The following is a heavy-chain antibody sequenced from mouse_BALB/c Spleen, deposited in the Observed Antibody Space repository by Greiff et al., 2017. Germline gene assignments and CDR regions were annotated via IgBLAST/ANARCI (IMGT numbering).Heavy chain of an antibody. Sequence: EVKVVESGGGLVKPGGSLKLSCAASGFTFSDYYMYWVRQTPEKRLEWVATISDGGSYTYYPDSVKGRFTISRDNAKNNLYLQMSSLKSEDTAMYYCAKEWDLWGQGTLVTVSA. D-gene: IGHD4-1*01. CDR1: GFTFSDYY. V-gene: IGHV5-4*02. CDR3: AKEWDL. J-gene: IGHJ3*01. CDR2: ISDGGSYT.